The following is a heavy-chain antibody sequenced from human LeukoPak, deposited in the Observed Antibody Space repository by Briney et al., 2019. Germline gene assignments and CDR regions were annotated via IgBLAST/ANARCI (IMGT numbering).Heavy chain of an antibody. J-gene: IGHJ4*02. D-gene: IGHD4-17*01. CDR3: ATDYGDYFDY. V-gene: IGHV4-61*02. Sequence: PSETLSLTCTVSGASISSGTYYWSWIRQPAGKELEWIGRIYTSDSTNYNPSLKSRVTISVDTSKNQFSLKVNSVTAADTAVYYCATDYGDYFDYWGQGTLVTVSS. CDR1: GASISSGTYY. CDR2: IYTSDST.